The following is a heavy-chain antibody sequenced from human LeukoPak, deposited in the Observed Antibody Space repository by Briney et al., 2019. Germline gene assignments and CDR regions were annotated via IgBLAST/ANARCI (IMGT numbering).Heavy chain of an antibody. CDR1: GYTFTGYY. CDR2: INPNSGGT. J-gene: IGHJ4*02. Sequence: GASVKVSCKASGYTFTGYYMHWVRQAPGQGLEWMGWINPNSGGTNYAQKFQGRVTMTRDTSISTAYMELSRLRSDDTAVYYCARSSDSSSWFRPHHYFDYWGQGTLVTVSS. D-gene: IGHD6-13*01. CDR3: ARSSDSSSWFRPHHYFDY. V-gene: IGHV1-2*02.